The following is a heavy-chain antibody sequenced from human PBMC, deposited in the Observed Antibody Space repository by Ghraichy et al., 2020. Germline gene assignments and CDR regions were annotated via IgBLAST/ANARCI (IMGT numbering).Heavy chain of an antibody. V-gene: IGHV3-23*01. CDR1: GFTFSNYA. J-gene: IGHJ5*02. Sequence: GGSLRLSCAASGFTFSNYAMTWVRQTPGKGLEWVSGISDGGSVTHYADSVKGRFTISRDNSKNTLYLQMNSLRVEDSAKYYCAKDVTMRVSMRVAIPWYDPWGQGTLVTVSS. CDR2: ISDGGSVT. CDR3: AKDVTMRVSMRVAIPWYDP. D-gene: IGHD3-22*01.